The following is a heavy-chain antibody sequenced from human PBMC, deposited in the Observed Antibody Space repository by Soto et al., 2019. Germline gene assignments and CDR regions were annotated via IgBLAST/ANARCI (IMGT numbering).Heavy chain of an antibody. CDR2: ISSSGYT. CDR1: GVSVRNYA. Sequence: TGGSLRLSCATSGVSVRNYAISWVRQAPGKGLEWVAGISSSGYTYYVDSLKGRFTISRDNSKNSLYLQMNSLRAEDTAVYYCAKDLIDYSNSYFDFWGQGTLVTGSS. CDR3: AKDLIDYSNSYFDF. J-gene: IGHJ4*02. D-gene: IGHD4-4*01. V-gene: IGHV3-23*01.